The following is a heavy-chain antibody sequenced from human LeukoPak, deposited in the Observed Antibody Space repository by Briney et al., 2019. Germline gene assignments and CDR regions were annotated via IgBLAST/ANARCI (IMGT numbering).Heavy chain of an antibody. Sequence: SETLSLTCTVSGGSVSSGSYYWSWIRQPPGKGLEWIGYIYYSGSTNYNPSLKSRATISVDTSKNQFSLKLSSVTAADTAVYYCARGDIVVVPAADAFDIWGQGTMVTVSS. J-gene: IGHJ3*02. V-gene: IGHV4-61*01. D-gene: IGHD2-2*01. CDR1: GGSVSSGSYY. CDR2: IYYSGST. CDR3: ARGDIVVVPAADAFDI.